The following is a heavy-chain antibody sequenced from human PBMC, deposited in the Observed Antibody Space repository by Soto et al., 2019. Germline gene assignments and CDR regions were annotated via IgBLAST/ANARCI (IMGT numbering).Heavy chain of an antibody. CDR2: ISANGGST. D-gene: IGHD6-19*01. J-gene: IGHJ5*02. CDR3: AREVIAVAGEYNWFDP. CDR1: GGTFSSYA. Sequence: GASVKVSCKASGGTFSSYAISWVRQAPGQGLEWMGGISANGGSTNYAQKVQGRVTMTRDTSTSTAYMELRSLRADDTAVYYCAREVIAVAGEYNWFDPWGQGTLVTVSS. V-gene: IGHV1-18*01.